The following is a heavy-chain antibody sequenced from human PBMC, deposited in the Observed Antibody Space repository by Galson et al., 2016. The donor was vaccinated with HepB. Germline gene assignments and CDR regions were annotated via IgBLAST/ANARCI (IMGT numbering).Heavy chain of an antibody. CDR1: GASISGYY. CDR2: IYYSGRT. J-gene: IGHJ6*02. CDR3: ARDDSGGWYGFHYGMDV. V-gene: IGHV4-59*01. Sequence: ETLSLTCTVSGASISGYYLSWIRQPPGKGLEWIGYIYYSGRTNYNPSLKSRVTISVDTSKTQLSLKLSSVTAADTAVYYCARDDSGGWYGFHYGMDVWGQGTTVTVSS. D-gene: IGHD6-19*01.